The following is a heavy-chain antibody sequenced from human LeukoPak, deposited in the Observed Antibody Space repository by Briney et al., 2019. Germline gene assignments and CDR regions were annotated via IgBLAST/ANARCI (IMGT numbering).Heavy chain of an antibody. J-gene: IGHJ6*02. CDR3: AKVDYGGNEYYGMDV. D-gene: IGHD4-23*01. CDR1: GFTFSSYG. Sequence: PGASLRLSCAASGFTFSSYGMHWVRQAPGKGLEWVAVISYDGSNKYYADSVKGRFTISRDNSKNTLYLQMNSLRAEDTAVYYCAKVDYGGNEYYGMDVWGQGTTVTVSS. V-gene: IGHV3-30*18. CDR2: ISYDGSNK.